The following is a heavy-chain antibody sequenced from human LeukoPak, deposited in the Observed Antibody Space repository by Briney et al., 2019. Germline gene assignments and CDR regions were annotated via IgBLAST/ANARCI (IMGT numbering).Heavy chain of an antibody. Sequence: ASETLSLSCTDSGGSISRHYCGLIRQPPAKELEKIESIYYSGSTKYHPPLKSRATISVDTSKNQFSLKLSSVTAADTAVYYCASGSYYIDYWGQGTLVTVSS. CDR3: ASGSYYIDY. CDR2: IYYSGST. CDR1: GGSISRHY. V-gene: IGHV4-59*08. D-gene: IGHD1-26*01. J-gene: IGHJ4*02.